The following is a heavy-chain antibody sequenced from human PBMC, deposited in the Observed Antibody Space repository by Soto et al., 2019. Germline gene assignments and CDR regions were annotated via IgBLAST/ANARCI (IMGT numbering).Heavy chain of an antibody. CDR2: ISGGGGST. CDR3: ARRHRGADYRRHFDL. D-gene: IGHD5-12*01. J-gene: IGHJ4*02. V-gene: IGHV3-23*01. Sequence: EVQLLESGGGLVQPGGSLRLSCAASGFTFTSHGMSWVRQAPGRGLEWVSAISGGGGSTYYADSVNGRFTISRDNTDSTLHLQMHSLRADDSVIYYCARRHRGADYRRHFDLWGQGTLVAVSS. CDR1: GFTFTSHG.